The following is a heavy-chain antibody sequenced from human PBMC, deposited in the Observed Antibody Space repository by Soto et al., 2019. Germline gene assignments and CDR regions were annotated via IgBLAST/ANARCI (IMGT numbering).Heavy chain of an antibody. V-gene: IGHV3-33*01. CDR3: ARGEVVTAIEYYFDY. J-gene: IGHJ4*02. Sequence: GESLKISCAASGFTFSSYGMHWVRQAPGKGLEWVAVIWYDGSNKYYADSVKGRFTISRDNSKNTLYLQMNSLRAEDTAVYYCARGEVVTAIEYYFDYWGQGTLVTVSS. D-gene: IGHD2-21*02. CDR1: GFTFSSYG. CDR2: IWYDGSNK.